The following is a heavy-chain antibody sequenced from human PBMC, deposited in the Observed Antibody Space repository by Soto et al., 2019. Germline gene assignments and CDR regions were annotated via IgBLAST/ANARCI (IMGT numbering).Heavy chain of an antibody. Sequence: EVQLLGSGGGLVQPGGSLRLSCAASGFTFSSYAMSWVRQAPGKGLEWVSAISGSGGRTYYADSVKGRFTISRDNSKNTLYLQVNSLRAEDTAVYYCAKGGTQQWSTLDVWGQGTTVTVSS. CDR2: ISGSGGRT. CDR3: AKGGTQQWSTLDV. D-gene: IGHD6-19*01. V-gene: IGHV3-23*01. J-gene: IGHJ6*02. CDR1: GFTFSSYA.